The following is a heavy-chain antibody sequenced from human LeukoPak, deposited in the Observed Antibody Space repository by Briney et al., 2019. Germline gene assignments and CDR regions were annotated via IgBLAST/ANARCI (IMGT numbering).Heavy chain of an antibody. J-gene: IGHJ6*02. CDR2: IIPIFGTA. V-gene: IGHV1-69*13. CDR1: GGTFSSYA. CDR3: ASGNRIAVAGQYYYGMDV. Sequence: ASVKVSCKASGGTFSSYAISWVRQAPGQGFEWMGGIIPIFGTANYAQKFQGRVTITADESTSTAYMELSSLRSEDTAVYYCASGNRIAVAGQYYYGMDVWGQGTTVTVSS. D-gene: IGHD6-19*01.